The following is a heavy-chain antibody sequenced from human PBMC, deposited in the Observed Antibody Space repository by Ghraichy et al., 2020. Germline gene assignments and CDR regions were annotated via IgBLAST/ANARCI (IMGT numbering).Heavy chain of an antibody. J-gene: IGHJ6*02. Sequence: ASVKVSCKASGYTFTSYGISWVRQAPGQGLEWMGWISAYNGNTNYAQKLQGRVTMTTDTSTSTAYMELRSLRSDDTAVYYCARDDYGGNEDYYYGMDVWGHGTTVTVSS. CDR2: ISAYNGNT. D-gene: IGHD4-23*01. V-gene: IGHV1-18*01. CDR3: ARDDYGGNEDYYYGMDV. CDR1: GYTFTSYG.